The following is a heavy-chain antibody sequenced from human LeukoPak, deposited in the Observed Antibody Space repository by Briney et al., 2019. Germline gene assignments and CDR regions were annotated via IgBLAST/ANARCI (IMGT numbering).Heavy chain of an antibody. CDR3: AKDRGY. CDR1: GFTFNTFP. V-gene: IGHV3-23*01. Sequence: GGSLRLSCAASGFTFNTFPIIWVRQAPGKGLEWVSAISINGDSTYYADSVKGRFTIPRDNSKNTLYLQMNSLRADDTAVYYCAKDRGYWGQGTLVTVSS. J-gene: IGHJ4*02. CDR2: ISINGDST.